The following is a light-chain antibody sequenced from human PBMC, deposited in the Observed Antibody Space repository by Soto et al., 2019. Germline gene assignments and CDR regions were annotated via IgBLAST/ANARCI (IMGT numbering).Light chain of an antibody. CDR3: QQYDNLPPFT. V-gene: IGKV1-33*01. CDR2: GAS. Sequence: DIPMTQSPSSLSASVGARISITCQASQDIRTSLSWFQQKPGRAPKLLIYGASNLETGVPSRFRGSGSGTYFTFTISSLQPEDIATYYCQQYDNLPPFTFGPGTKVDIK. CDR1: QDIRTS. J-gene: IGKJ3*01.